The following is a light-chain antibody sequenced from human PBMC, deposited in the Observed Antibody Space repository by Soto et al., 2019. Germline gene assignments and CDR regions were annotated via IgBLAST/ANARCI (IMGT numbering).Light chain of an antibody. CDR1: QTISSW. J-gene: IGKJ1*01. Sequence: DIQMTQSPSTLSGSVGDRVTITCRASQTISSWLAWYQQKPGKAPKLLIYKASTLKSGVPSWFSGSGSGTEFTLTTSSLQPDDFATYYCQHYNSYSEAFGQGTKVDIK. V-gene: IGKV1-5*03. CDR2: KAS. CDR3: QHYNSYSEA.